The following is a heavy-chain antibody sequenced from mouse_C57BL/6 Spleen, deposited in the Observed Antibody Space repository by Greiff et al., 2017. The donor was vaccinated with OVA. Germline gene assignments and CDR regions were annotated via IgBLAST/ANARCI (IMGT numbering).Heavy chain of an antibody. J-gene: IGHJ1*03. CDR2: INPNYGTT. V-gene: IGHV1-39*01. Sequence: VHVKQSGPELVKPGASVKISCKASGYSFTDYNMNWVKQSNGKSLEWIGVINPNYGTTSYNQKFKGKATLTVDQSSSTAYMQLNSLTSEDSAVYYCARWATVVATDWYFDVWGTGTTVTVSS. CDR1: GYSFTDYN. CDR3: ARWATVVATDWYFDV. D-gene: IGHD1-1*01.